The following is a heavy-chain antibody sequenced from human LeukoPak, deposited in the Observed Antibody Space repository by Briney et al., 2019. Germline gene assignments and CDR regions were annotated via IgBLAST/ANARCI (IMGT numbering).Heavy chain of an antibody. CDR2: IGTAGDT. CDR3: ARQDNSGYGIFDY. D-gene: IGHD5-12*01. J-gene: IGHJ4*02. Sequence: GGSLRLSCAASGFTFSSYHMHWVRQATGKGLEWVSGIGTAGDTYYPGSVKGRFTISREDAKSSLYLQMNSLRAGDTAVYYCARQDNSGYGIFDYWGQGTLVTVSS. CDR1: GFTFSSYH. V-gene: IGHV3-13*01.